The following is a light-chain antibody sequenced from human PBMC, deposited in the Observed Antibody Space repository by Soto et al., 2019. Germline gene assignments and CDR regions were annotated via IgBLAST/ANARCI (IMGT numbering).Light chain of an antibody. Sequence: QSALTQPASVSGSPGQSITISCTGTSSDVGGYNYVSWYQKHPGKAPKLMIYEVSDRPSGVSNRFSGSKSGNTASLSISGLQAEDEADYYCSSYTSGSTLVVFGGGTKLTVL. V-gene: IGLV2-14*01. CDR1: SSDVGGYNY. CDR2: EVS. CDR3: SSYTSGSTLVV. J-gene: IGLJ2*01.